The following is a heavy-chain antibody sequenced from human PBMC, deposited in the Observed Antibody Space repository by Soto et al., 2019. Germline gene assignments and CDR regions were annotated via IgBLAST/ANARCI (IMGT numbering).Heavy chain of an antibody. J-gene: IGHJ6*03. V-gene: IGHV3-7*01. CDR3: ARDIAPPSTYYDFLIGYCGVHYYLLAV. CDR1: GFTFSSYW. Sequence: GGSLRLSCAASGFTFSSYWMSWVRQAPGKGLEWVANIKQDGSEKYYVDSVKGRFTISRDNAKNSLYLQMNSLRAEDTAVYYCARDIAPPSTYYDFLIGYCGVHYYLLAVPGKGTTVTGSS. CDR2: IKQDGSEK. D-gene: IGHD3-3*01.